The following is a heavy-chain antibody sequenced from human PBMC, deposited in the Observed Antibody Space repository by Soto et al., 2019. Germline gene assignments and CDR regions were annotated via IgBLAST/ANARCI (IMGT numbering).Heavy chain of an antibody. J-gene: IGHJ6*03. D-gene: IGHD2-2*01. CDR3: ARADLRYCSSTSCLDYYYYMDV. Sequence: QVQLQESGPGLVKPSETLSLTCTVSGGSISSYYWSWIRQPPGKGLEWIGYIYYSGSTNYNPSLKGRVTISVDTSKNQFSLKLSSVTAADTAVYYCARADLRYCSSTSCLDYYYYMDVWGKGTTVTVSS. V-gene: IGHV4-59*08. CDR1: GGSISSYY. CDR2: IYYSGST.